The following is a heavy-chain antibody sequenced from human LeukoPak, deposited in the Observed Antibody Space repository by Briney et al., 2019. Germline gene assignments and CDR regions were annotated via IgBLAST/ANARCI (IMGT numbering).Heavy chain of an antibody. J-gene: IGHJ5*02. V-gene: IGHV3-48*04. CDR2: ISNTGSPI. CDR1: GFTFSTYS. CDR3: TRTVYSTTWERWFDP. D-gene: IGHD6-13*01. Sequence: GGSLRLSCAASGFTFSTYSMNRVRQAPGKGLEWVSYISNTGSPIYYADSVKGRFSISRDNARNSLYLQMNSLRGEDTAVYYCTRTVYSTTWERWFDPWGQGTLVTVSS.